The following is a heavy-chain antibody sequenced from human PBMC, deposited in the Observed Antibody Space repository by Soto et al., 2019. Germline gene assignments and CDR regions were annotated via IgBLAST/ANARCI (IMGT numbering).Heavy chain of an antibody. D-gene: IGHD3-22*01. CDR3: ARDQNFFDSSGYYDH. CDR1: GYTFVSYG. CDR2: ISPYNGNT. J-gene: IGHJ5*02. V-gene: IGHV1-18*04. Sequence: QIQLVQSAAEVKKPGASVKVSCKTSGYTFVSYGISWVRQAPGQGLEWMGWISPYNGNTNFAQRLRDRLTLSTDTSTYIVYMDLGSLKSADTAVYYCARDQNFFDSSGYYDHWGHGTLITVSS.